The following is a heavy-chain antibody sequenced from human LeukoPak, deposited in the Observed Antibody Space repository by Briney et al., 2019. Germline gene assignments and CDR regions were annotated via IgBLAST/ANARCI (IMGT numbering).Heavy chain of an antibody. J-gene: IGHJ5*02. D-gene: IGHD3-10*01. CDR3: ARPTDSITMVRAPLGWFDT. V-gene: IGHV4-59*08. CDR1: GGPISSYY. CDR2: MYYSGST. Sequence: PSETLSLTCTVSGGPISSYYWRWIRQPPGKGLEWIGYMYYSGSTNYNASLKSRVTISVATSKNQFSLKLSSVTAEDTAVYYCARPTDSITMVRAPLGWFDTWGPGTLVTVSS.